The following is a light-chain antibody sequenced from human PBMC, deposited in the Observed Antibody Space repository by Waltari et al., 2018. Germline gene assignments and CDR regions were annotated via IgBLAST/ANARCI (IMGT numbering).Light chain of an antibody. CDR2: GVS. V-gene: IGLV2-14*01. Sequence: QSALTQPASVSGSPGQSITISCTGTSSDVGAYNYVSRYQHHPGKAPKLMLYGVSNRPSGVSNGFSGSKSGNTASLTISGVQAEDEADYYCSSYTGSSTLVIFGGGTKLTVL. CDR1: SSDVGAYNY. J-gene: IGLJ2*01. CDR3: SSYTGSSTLVI.